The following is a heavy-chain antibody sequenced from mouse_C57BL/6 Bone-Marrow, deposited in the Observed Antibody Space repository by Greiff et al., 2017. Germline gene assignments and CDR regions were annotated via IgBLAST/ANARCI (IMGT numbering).Heavy chain of an antibody. D-gene: IGHD4-1*01. V-gene: IGHV1-54*01. J-gene: IGHJ3*01. CDR3: ARSKNWDSWFAY. Sequence: QVQLQQSGAELVRPGTSVKVSCKASGYAFTNYLIEWVKQRPGQGLEWIGVINPGSGGTNYNEKFKGKATLTADKSSSTAYMQLRSLTSEDSAVYCGARSKNWDSWFAYWGQGTLVTVSA. CDR1: GYAFTNYL. CDR2: INPGSGGT.